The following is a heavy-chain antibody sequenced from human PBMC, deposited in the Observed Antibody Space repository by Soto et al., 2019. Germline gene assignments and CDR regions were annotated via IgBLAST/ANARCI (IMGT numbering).Heavy chain of an antibody. CDR3: ARDVSYDFWSGYSPDAFDI. V-gene: IGHV1-69*13. CDR2: ITPIFGTA. CDR1: GGTFSSYA. D-gene: IGHD3-3*01. Sequence: GASVKVSCKASGGTFSSYAISWVRQAPGQGLEWMGGITPIFGTANYAQKFQGRVTITADESTSTAYMELSSLRSEDTAVYYCARDVSYDFWSGYSPDAFDIWGQGTRVTVSS. J-gene: IGHJ3*02.